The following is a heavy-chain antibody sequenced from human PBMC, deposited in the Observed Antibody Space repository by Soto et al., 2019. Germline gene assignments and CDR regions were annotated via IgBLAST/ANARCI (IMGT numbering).Heavy chain of an antibody. V-gene: IGHV4-39*01. Sequence: SETLSLTCTVSGGSISSNNYYWGWIRQPPGKGLEWIGSIYYTGTTYYNPSLKSRVTIPVDTSKNQFSLKLSSLTAADTAVYYCARQLDDYYGSGSYLSNYYFDYWGQGTLVTVSS. CDR3: ARQLDDYYGSGSYLSNYYFDY. D-gene: IGHD3-10*01. CDR1: GGSISSNNYY. CDR2: IYYTGTT. J-gene: IGHJ4*02.